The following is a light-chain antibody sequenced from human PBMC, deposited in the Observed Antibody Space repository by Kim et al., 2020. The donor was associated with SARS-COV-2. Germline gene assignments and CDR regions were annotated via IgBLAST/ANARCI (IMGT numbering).Light chain of an antibody. CDR1: SGYIGNNS. CDR2: EDD. J-gene: IGLJ2*01. Sequence: GRTVTHACTRSSGYIGNNSVQRCQQRPGSVPTTVLYEDDQSPAGVSDHFPGSTDHSSNPASLTISGLRTEDEADYYCQSYNRDNVIFGRGTQLTVL. V-gene: IGLV6-57*03. CDR3: QSYNRDNVI.